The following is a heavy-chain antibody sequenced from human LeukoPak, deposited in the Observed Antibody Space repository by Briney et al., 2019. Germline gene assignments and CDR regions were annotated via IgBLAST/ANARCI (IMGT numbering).Heavy chain of an antibody. CDR3: AKAQGYYDC. J-gene: IGHJ4*02. CDR2: IGVGGTT. CDR1: GFIFSNYG. V-gene: IGHV3-23*01. D-gene: IGHD3-22*01. Sequence: GGSLRLSCAASGFIFSNYGMNWVRQAPGKGLEWVSGIGVGGTTYYADSVNGRFTISRDTSKNTLYLQMNSLRAEDTAVYYCAKAQGYYDCWGQGTLVTVSS.